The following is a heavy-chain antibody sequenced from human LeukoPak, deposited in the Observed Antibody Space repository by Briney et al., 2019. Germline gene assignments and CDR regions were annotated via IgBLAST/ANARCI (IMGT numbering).Heavy chain of an antibody. D-gene: IGHD5-12*01. CDR2: IYSSGST. Sequence: SETLSLTCTVSGGSISRYYWSWIRQPPGKGLEWIGYIYSSGSTNYNPSHKSRVTISVDTSKNQFSLKLSSVTAADTAVYYCARVGGYGGATDYWGQGTLVTVSS. V-gene: IGHV4-59*01. J-gene: IGHJ4*02. CDR3: ARVGGYGGATDY. CDR1: GGSISRYY.